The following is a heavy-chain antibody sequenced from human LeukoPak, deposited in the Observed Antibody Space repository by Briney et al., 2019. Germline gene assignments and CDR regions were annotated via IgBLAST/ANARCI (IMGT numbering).Heavy chain of an antibody. CDR1: GFTFSSYG. CDR2: IWYDGSNK. J-gene: IGHJ4*02. Sequence: PGGSLRLSCAVSGFTFSSYGMHWVRQAPGKGLEWVAVIWYDGSNKYYADSVKGRFTISRDNSKNTLYLQMNSLRAEDTAVYYCAKDQGDGYNYLFDYWGQGTLVTVSS. V-gene: IGHV3-33*06. CDR3: AKDQGDGYNYLFDY. D-gene: IGHD5-24*01.